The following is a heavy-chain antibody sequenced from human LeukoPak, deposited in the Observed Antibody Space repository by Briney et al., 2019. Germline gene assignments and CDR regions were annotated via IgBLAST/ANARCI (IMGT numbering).Heavy chain of an antibody. CDR1: GYTFTGYY. J-gene: IGHJ4*02. D-gene: IGHD3-22*01. V-gene: IGHV1-2*02. Sequence: ASVKVSCKASGYTFTGYYVHWVRQAPGQGLEWMGWINPNSGGTNYAQKFQGRVTMTRDTSISTAYMELSRLRSDDTAVYYCASFGYDSSGYYYADFDYWGQGTLVTVSS. CDR3: ASFGYDSSGYYYADFDY. CDR2: INPNSGGT.